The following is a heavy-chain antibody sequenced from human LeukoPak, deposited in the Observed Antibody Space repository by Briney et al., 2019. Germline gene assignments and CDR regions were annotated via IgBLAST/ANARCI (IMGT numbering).Heavy chain of an antibody. CDR1: GFTFSSYW. J-gene: IGHJ6*03. V-gene: IGHV3-7*04. Sequence: GGSLRLSCAASGFTFSSYWMSWVRQAPGKGLEWVANIKQDGSEKYYVDSVKGRFTISRDNAKNSLYLQMNSLRAEDTAVYYCARGSGIGAFNYYYYYMDVWGKGTTVTISS. CDR3: ARGSGIGAFNYYYYYMDV. CDR2: IKQDGSEK. D-gene: IGHD3-10*01.